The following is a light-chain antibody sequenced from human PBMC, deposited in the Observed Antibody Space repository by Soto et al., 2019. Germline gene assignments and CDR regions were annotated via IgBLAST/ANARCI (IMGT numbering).Light chain of an antibody. V-gene: IGKV3-20*01. Sequence: PGERVPLSCRASQSVSTSFLAWYQQKPGQAPRLLIYGAFSRATGIPDRFSGSGSGTDFTLTISRLEPEDFAVYYCQQYGNSIPITFGQGTRLEIK. CDR3: QQYGNSIPIT. J-gene: IGKJ5*01. CDR1: QSVSTSF. CDR2: GAF.